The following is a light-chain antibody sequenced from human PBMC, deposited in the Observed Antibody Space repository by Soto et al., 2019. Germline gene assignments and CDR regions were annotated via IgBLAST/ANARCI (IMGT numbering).Light chain of an antibody. CDR3: QQSYLTPAT. J-gene: IGKJ1*01. CDR1: ETISDH. CDR2: AAS. V-gene: IGKV1-39*01. Sequence: DIQMTQSPSSLSASVGDRVTITCRASETISDHLNWYQQKPGKAPNLLLYAASSLQSGVPSRFSGSASGTVFTLTISSLQPEDFAIYYCQQSYLTPATFGQGTKVEIK.